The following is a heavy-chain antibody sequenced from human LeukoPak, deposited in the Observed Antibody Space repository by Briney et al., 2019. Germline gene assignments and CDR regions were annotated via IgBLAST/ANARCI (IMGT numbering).Heavy chain of an antibody. Sequence: PSETLSLTRTVSGGSISSSSYYWGWIRQPPGKGLEWIGSIYYSGSTYYNPSLKSRVTISVDTSKNQFSLKLSSVTAADTAVYYCASLAARPSPYYYYMDVWGKGTTVTVSS. D-gene: IGHD6-6*01. V-gene: IGHV4-39*07. J-gene: IGHJ6*03. CDR1: GGSISSSSYY. CDR3: ASLAARPSPYYYYMDV. CDR2: IYYSGST.